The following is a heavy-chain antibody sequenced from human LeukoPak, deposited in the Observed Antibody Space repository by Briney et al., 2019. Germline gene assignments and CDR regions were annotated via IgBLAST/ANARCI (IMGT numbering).Heavy chain of an antibody. Sequence: GGSLRLSCVVSGFTFTGHSMHWVRQAPGKGLEWVAVVGNDEKTIFYADSLKGRFTISRGNSKNTLFLQMNSLRDEDTAVYYCARERQMGATPFDYWGQGSLVTVSS. CDR1: GFTFTGHS. CDR3: ARERQMGATPFDY. CDR2: VGNDEKTI. V-gene: IGHV3-30*04. J-gene: IGHJ4*02. D-gene: IGHD1-26*01.